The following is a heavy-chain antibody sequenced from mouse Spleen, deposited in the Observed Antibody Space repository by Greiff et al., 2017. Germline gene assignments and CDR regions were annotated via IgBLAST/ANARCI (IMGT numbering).Heavy chain of an antibody. Sequence: QVQLQQSGAELAKPGASVKLSCKASGYTFTSYWMHWVKQRPGQGLEWIGYINPSSGYTKYNQKFKDKATLTVDKSSSTAYMQLSSLTSEDSAVYYCARWGGSGDYWGQGTTLTVSS. CDR1: GYTFTSYW. D-gene: IGHD3-2*02. J-gene: IGHJ2*01. CDR3: ARWGGSGDY. CDR2: INPSSGYT. V-gene: IGHV1-7*01.